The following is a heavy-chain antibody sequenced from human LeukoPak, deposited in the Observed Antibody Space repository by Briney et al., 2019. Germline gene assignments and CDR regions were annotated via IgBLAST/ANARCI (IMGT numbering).Heavy chain of an antibody. J-gene: IGHJ4*02. CDR3: AREAPTVTNSGRLL. CDR2: IYYSGST. D-gene: IGHD4-17*01. CDR1: GGSISSGGYY. Sequence: SETLSLTCTVSGGSISSGGYYWSWIRQHPGKGLEWIGYIYYSGSTYYNPSLKSRVTISVDTSKNQFSLKLSSVTAADTAVYYCAREAPTVTNSGRLLWGQGTLVTVSS. V-gene: IGHV4-31*03.